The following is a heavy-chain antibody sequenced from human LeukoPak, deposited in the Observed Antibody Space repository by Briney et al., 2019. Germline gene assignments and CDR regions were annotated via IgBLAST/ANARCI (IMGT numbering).Heavy chain of an antibody. J-gene: IGHJ2*01. CDR2: IIPIFGTA. V-gene: IGHV1-69*05. D-gene: IGHD5-18*01. CDR1: GGAFSSCA. CDR3: ARAEVDTTTVKSWYFDL. Sequence: ASVKVSCKASGGAFSSCAITWVRQAPGQGLEWMGGIIPIFGTASFAQKFQDRLTITTDESTSTAYMELSSLRSEDTAVYYCARAEVDTTTVKSWYFDLWGRGTLVTVSS.